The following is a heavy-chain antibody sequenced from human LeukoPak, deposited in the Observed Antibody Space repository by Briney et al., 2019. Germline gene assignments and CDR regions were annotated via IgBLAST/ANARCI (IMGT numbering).Heavy chain of an antibody. V-gene: IGHV3-21*01. D-gene: IGHD3/OR15-3a*01. CDR2: ISSSSSYI. CDR1: GFTFSSYS. CDR3: AGARGLVIDY. Sequence: GGSLRLSCAASGFTFSSYSMNWVRQAPGRGLEWVSSISSSSSYIYYADSVKGRFTISRDNAKNSLYLQMNSLRAEDTAVYYCAGARGLVIDYWGQGTLVTVSS. J-gene: IGHJ4*02.